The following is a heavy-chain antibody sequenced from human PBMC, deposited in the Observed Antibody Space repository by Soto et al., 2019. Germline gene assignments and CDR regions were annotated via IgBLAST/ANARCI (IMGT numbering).Heavy chain of an antibody. V-gene: IGHV1-69*02. D-gene: IGHD3-10*01. CDR1: GGTFSSYT. CDR2: IIPILGIA. J-gene: IGHJ4*02. CDR3: ARNLGTMVRGVGGDDY. Sequence: ASVKVSCNASGGTFSSYTISLVRQAPGQGLEWMGRIIPILGIANYAQKFQGRVTITADKSTSTAYMELSSLRSEDTAVYYCARNLGTMVRGVGGDDYWGQGTLVTVSS.